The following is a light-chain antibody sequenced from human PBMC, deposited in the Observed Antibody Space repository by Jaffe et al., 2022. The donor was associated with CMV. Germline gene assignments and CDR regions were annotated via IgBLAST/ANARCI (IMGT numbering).Light chain of an antibody. CDR1: QSISRS. CDR3: QQYNSHSPDT. CDR2: TAS. V-gene: IGKV1-5*03. Sequence: DIQMTQSPSTLSASVGDRVTITCRASQSISRSLAWYHQKPGKAPKLLIYTASTLESGVPSRFSGSGSGTEFNLTISSLHPDDFATYYCQQYNSHSPDTFGQGTKLEI. J-gene: IGKJ2*01.